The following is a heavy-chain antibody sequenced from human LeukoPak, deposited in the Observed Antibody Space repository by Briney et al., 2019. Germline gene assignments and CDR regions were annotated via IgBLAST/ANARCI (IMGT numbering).Heavy chain of an antibody. CDR1: GYSFTNYW. J-gene: IGHJ4*02. Sequence: RGESLKISCKASGYSFTNYWIGWVRQVPGRGLEWMAIIYPGDSDTRYSSSFHGQVTISADKSITTAYLQWSSLKASDTATYYCARHFSGDYSNSVPVAFYLDYWGQGTLVTVSS. V-gene: IGHV5-51*01. CDR2: IYPGDSDT. CDR3: ARHFSGDYSNSVPVAFYLDY. D-gene: IGHD4-11*01.